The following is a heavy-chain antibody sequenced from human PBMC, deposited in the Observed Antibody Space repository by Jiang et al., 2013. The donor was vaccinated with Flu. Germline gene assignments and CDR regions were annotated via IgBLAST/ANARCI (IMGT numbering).Heavy chain of an antibody. Sequence: ESGAEVKKPGASVKVSCKASGYTFTGYYMHWVRQAPGQGLEWMGWINPNSGGTNYAQKFQGRVTMTRDTSISTAYMELSRLSSDDTAVYYCARDPLWFEGAHAFDIWGQGTMVTVSS. J-gene: IGHJ3*02. D-gene: IGHD3-10*01. CDR1: GYTFTGYY. V-gene: IGHV1-2*02. CDR2: INPNSGGT. CDR3: ARDPLWFEGAHAFDI.